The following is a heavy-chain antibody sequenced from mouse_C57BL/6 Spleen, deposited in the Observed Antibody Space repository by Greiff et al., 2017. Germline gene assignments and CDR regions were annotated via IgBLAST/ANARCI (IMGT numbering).Heavy chain of an antibody. V-gene: IGHV14-3*01. Sequence: EVQLQESVAELVRPGASVKLSCTASGFNIKNTYMHWVKQRPEQGLEWIGRIDPANGNTKYAPKFQGKATITADTSSNTAYLQLSSLTSEDTAIYYCARSNYGSSYVGWYFDVWGTGTLVTVSS. CDR3: ARSNYGSSYVGWYFDV. CDR1: GFNIKNTY. CDR2: IDPANGNT. D-gene: IGHD1-1*01. J-gene: IGHJ1*03.